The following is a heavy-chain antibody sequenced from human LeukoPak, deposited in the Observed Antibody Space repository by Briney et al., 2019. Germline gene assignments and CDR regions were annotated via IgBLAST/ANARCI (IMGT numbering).Heavy chain of an antibody. CDR3: AREAVDIVATIPGWFDP. Sequence: PSETLSLTCAVYGGSFSGYYWSWIRQPPGKGLEWIGEINHSGSTNYNPSLKSRVTISVDTSKNQFSLKLSSVTAADTAVYYCAREAVDIVATIPGWFDPWGQGTLVTVSS. CDR1: GGSFSGYY. CDR2: INHSGST. V-gene: IGHV4-34*01. D-gene: IGHD5-12*01. J-gene: IGHJ5*02.